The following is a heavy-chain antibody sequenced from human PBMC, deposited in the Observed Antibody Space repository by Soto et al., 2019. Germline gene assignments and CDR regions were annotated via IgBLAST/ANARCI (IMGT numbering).Heavy chain of an antibody. V-gene: IGHV6-1*01. CDR2: TYYRSKWYS. Sequence: SQTLSLTCAISGDSVSSTSASWSLIRQSPSRGLEWLGRTYYRSKWYSDYAVSVKSRITINPDTSKNQFSLQLNSVTPEDTAVYYCARGSYYSGWVWGQGTLVTVS. D-gene: IGHD6-19*01. J-gene: IGHJ4*02. CDR3: ARGSYYSGWV. CDR1: GDSVSSTSAS.